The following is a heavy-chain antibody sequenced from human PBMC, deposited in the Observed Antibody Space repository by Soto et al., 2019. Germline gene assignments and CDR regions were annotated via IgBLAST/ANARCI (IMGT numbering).Heavy chain of an antibody. CDR2: ISPYTGNT. J-gene: IGHJ6*02. D-gene: IGHD3-16*01. Sequence: VQLVQSGDEVKKPGASVKVSCKASGYIFVNYGIAWVRQAPGQGREWMGWISPYTGNTHSASKVQGRLTMTTDTSTSTAYMDLGSLTSDDTAVYYCVMVDNYVTPTPQDVGGQGTTVTVSS. CDR3: VMVDNYVTPTPQDV. CDR1: GYIFVNYG. V-gene: IGHV1-18*01.